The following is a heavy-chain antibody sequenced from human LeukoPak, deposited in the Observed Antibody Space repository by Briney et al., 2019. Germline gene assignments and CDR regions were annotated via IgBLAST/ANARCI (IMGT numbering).Heavy chain of an antibody. Sequence: ASVKVSCKASGYTFSDYYMHWVRQAPGQGLESMGWINSNSGARNYAPKFHGRVTFSRDNSISTAYMELSSLRSDDTAIYYCARGRAGATTGFDHWGQGTLVTVSS. D-gene: IGHD1-26*01. V-gene: IGHV1-2*02. CDR1: GYTFSDYY. CDR2: INSNSGAR. J-gene: IGHJ4*02. CDR3: ARGRAGATTGFDH.